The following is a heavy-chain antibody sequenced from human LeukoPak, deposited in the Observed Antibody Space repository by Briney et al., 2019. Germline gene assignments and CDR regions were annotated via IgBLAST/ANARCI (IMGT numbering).Heavy chain of an antibody. CDR2: IYYSGST. Sequence: SQTLSLTCTVSGGSISSGGDYWSWIRQHPGKGLEWIGYIYYSGSTYYNPSLKSRVTISVDTSKDQFSLKLTSVTAADTGVFYCARMELRYFDWSYHGYNFDYWGQGARVTVSS. V-gene: IGHV4-31*03. D-gene: IGHD3-9*01. CDR3: ARMELRYFDWSYHGYNFDY. CDR1: GGSISSGGDY. J-gene: IGHJ4*02.